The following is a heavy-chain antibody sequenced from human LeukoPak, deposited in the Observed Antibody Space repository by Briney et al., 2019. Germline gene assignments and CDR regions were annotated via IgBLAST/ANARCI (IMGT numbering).Heavy chain of an antibody. Sequence: PSQTLTLTCTVAGGSISSGSYYWSWIRQPAGKGLEWIGRIYTSGSTNYNPSLKSRVTISVDTSKNQFSLKLSSVTAADTAVYFCARIRPATDAFDIWGQGTMVTVSS. J-gene: IGHJ3*02. CDR3: ARIRPATDAFDI. CDR1: GGSISSGSYY. V-gene: IGHV4-61*02. CDR2: IYTSGST.